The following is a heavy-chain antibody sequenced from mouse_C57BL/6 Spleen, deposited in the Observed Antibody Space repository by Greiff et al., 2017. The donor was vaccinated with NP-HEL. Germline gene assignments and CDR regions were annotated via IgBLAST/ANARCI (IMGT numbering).Heavy chain of an antibody. J-gene: IGHJ1*03. Sequence: VQLKQSGGGLVKPGGSLKLSCAASGFTFSDYGMHWVRQAPEKGLEWVAYISSGSSTIYYADTVKGRFTISRDNAKNTLFLQMTSLRSEDTAMYYCARREYFDVWGTGTTVTVSS. CDR1: GFTFSDYG. V-gene: IGHV5-17*01. CDR2: ISSGSSTI. CDR3: ARREYFDV.